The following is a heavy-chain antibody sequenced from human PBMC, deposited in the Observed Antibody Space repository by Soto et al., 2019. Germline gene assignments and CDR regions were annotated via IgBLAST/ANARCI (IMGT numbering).Heavy chain of an antibody. V-gene: IGHV3-23*01. Sequence: LSCAASGFTFSSYAMSWVRQAPGKGLEWVSAISGSGGSTYYADSVKGRFTISRDNSKNTLYLQMNSLRAEDTAVYYCAKDKFITMIVVVMAYWGQGTLVTVSS. J-gene: IGHJ4*02. D-gene: IGHD3-22*01. CDR2: ISGSGGST. CDR3: AKDKFITMIVVVMAY. CDR1: GFTFSSYA.